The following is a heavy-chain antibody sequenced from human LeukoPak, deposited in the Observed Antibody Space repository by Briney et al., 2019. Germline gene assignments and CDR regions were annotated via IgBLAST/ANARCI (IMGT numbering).Heavy chain of an antibody. D-gene: IGHD6-13*01. J-gene: IGHJ6*03. CDR1: GDSISSSNCY. CDR3: ARGYSSSWWPSYYYYYYMDV. Sequence: SETLSLTCTVSGDSISSSNCYWGWIRQPPGKGLEWIGSIYHSGSTYYNPSLKSRVTISVDTSKNQFSLKLSSVTAADTAVYYCARGYSSSWWPSYYYYYYMDVWGKGTTVTVSS. V-gene: IGHV4-39*07. CDR2: IYHSGST.